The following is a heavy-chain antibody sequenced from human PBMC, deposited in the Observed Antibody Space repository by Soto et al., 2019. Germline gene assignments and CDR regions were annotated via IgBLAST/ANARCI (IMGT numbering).Heavy chain of an antibody. CDR2: ISYDGSNK. Sequence: QVQLVESGGGVVQPGRSLRLSCAASGFTFSSYGMHWVRQAPGKGLEWVAVISYDGSNKYYADSVKGRFTISRDNSKNTLYLQMNSLRAEDTAVYYCAKDWDYYDSSGYTKNYYYYYGMDVW. D-gene: IGHD3-22*01. CDR1: GFTFSSYG. V-gene: IGHV3-30*18. J-gene: IGHJ6*01. CDR3: AKDWDYYDSSGYTKNYYYYYGMDV.